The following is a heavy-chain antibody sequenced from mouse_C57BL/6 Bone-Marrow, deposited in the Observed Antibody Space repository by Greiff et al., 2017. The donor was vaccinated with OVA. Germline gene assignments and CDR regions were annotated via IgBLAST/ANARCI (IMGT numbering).Heavy chain of an antibody. Sequence: EVKLQQSGPELVKPGASVKISCKASGYTFTDYYMNWVKQSHGKSLEWIGDINPNNGGTSYNQKFKGKATLTVDKSSSTAYMELRSLTSEDSAVYYCARKGYYGSREGGFAYWGQGTLVTVSA. CDR2: INPNNGGT. J-gene: IGHJ3*01. V-gene: IGHV1-26*01. CDR3: ARKGYYGSREGGFAY. CDR1: GYTFTDYY. D-gene: IGHD1-1*01.